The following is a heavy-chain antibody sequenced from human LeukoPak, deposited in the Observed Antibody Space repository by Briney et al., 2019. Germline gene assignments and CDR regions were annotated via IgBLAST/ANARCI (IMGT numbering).Heavy chain of an antibody. CDR2: INHSGST. D-gene: IGHD3-10*01. Sequence: SETLSLTCAVYGGSFSGYYWSWIHQPPGKGLEWIGEINHSGSTNYNPSLKSRVTISVDTSKNQFSLKLSSVTAADTAVYYCARAGEFGVIDYSGQGTLVAVSS. V-gene: IGHV4-34*01. J-gene: IGHJ4*02. CDR1: GGSFSGYY. CDR3: ARAGEFGVIDY.